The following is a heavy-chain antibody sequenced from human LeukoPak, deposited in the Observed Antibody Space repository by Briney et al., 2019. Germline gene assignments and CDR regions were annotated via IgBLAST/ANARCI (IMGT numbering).Heavy chain of an antibody. CDR1: GFTVSFYA. J-gene: IGHJ3*02. D-gene: IGHD2-2*01. Sequence: PGGSLRLSCAASGFTVSFYAMGWVRQAPGKGLEWVSVIAGGGSSTYYADSVKGRFTISRDNSKNTLYLQMNSLRVEDTAVYYCVKDPDPRYCSSTSCSPIWGQGTMVTVSS. V-gene: IGHV3-23*01. CDR3: VKDPDPRYCSSTSCSPI. CDR2: IAGGGSST.